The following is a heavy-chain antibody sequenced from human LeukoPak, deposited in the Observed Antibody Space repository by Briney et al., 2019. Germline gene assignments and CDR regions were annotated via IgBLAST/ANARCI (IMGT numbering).Heavy chain of an antibody. CDR3: AKGSGRYYIPSFDY. J-gene: IGHJ4*02. CDR2: ISYDGSNK. V-gene: IGHV3-30*18. Sequence: GGSLRLSCAASGFTFSSYGMHWVRQAPGKGLEWVAVISYDGSNKYYADSVKGRFTISRDNSKNTLYLQMNSLRVEDTAVYYCAKGSGRYYIPSFDYWGQGTLVTVSS. CDR1: GFTFSSYG. D-gene: IGHD3-10*01.